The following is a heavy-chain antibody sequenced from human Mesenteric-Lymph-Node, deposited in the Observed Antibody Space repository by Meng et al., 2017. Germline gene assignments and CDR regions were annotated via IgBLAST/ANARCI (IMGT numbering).Heavy chain of an antibody. CDR2: IYYSGST. CDR1: GGSVSSGSYY. V-gene: IGHV4-61*01. Sequence: SETLSLTCTVSGGSVSSGSYYWSWIRQPPGKGLEWIGYIYYSGSTNYNPSLKSRVTISVDTSKNQFSLKLSPVTAADTAVYYCARGLVDYWGQGTLVTVSS. J-gene: IGHJ4*02. CDR3: ARGLVDY.